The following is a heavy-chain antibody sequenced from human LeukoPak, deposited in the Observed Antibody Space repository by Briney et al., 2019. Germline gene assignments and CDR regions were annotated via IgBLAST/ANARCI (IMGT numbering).Heavy chain of an antibody. CDR3: AKEKEQLVYYYYYMDV. D-gene: IGHD6-6*01. Sequence: GGSLRLSCAASGFSFSNYGMHWVRQAPGKGLEWVAFIRYDGSEKYYADSVKGRFTVSRDNTWNRLYLQMNSLRGDDTAVCYCAKEKEQLVYYYYYMDVWGKGTTVTVSS. CDR2: IRYDGSEK. V-gene: IGHV3-30*02. J-gene: IGHJ6*03. CDR1: GFSFSNYG.